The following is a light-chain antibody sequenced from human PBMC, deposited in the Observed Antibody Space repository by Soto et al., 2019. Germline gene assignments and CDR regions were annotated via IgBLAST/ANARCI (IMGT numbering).Light chain of an antibody. V-gene: IGKV3-11*01. J-gene: IGKJ4*01. CDR1: QSVSSY. CDR2: DAS. Sequence: EIVLTQSPATLSVSPGERATLSCRASQSVSSYLAWYQQKPGQAPRLLIYDASNRATGIPARFSGSGSGTDFPLTISSLEPEDFAVYYCQQRSNWPLLTFGGGTKVEIK. CDR3: QQRSNWPLLT.